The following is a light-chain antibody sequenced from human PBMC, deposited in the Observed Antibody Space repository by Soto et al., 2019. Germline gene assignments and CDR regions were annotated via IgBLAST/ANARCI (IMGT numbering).Light chain of an antibody. Sequence: EIVMTQSPATLSVSPGERATLSCRASQSVSTYLAWYQQKPGQAPRLLIYGASTRATGIPARFSGSGSGTECTLTINSLQSEDFAVYYCQQYNNWPPTFGQGTKVDIK. CDR1: QSVSTY. V-gene: IGKV3-15*01. CDR3: QQYNNWPPT. J-gene: IGKJ1*01. CDR2: GAS.